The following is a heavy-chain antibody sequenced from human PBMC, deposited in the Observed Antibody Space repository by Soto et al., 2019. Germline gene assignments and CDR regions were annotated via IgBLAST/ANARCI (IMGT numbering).Heavy chain of an antibody. CDR2: INSDGSST. J-gene: IGHJ4*02. CDR1: GFTFSSYW. CDR3: VRTSLVVAAATREDY. V-gene: IGHV3-74*01. D-gene: IGHD2-15*01. Sequence: EVQLVESGGGLVQPGESLRLSCAASGFTFSSYWMHWVRQAPGKGLVWVSRINSDGSSTSYAGSVKGRFTISRDNAKNTLYLQMCSLRAEDTAVYYCVRTSLVVAAATREDYWGQGTLVTVSS.